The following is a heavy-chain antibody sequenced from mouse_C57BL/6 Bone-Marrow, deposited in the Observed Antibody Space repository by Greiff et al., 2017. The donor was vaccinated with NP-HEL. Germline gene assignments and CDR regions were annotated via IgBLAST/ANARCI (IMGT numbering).Heavy chain of an antibody. V-gene: IGHV1-15*01. CDR1: GYTFTDYE. D-gene: IGHD2-1*01. Sequence: QVQLQQSGAELVRPGASVTLSCKASGYTFTDYEMHWVKQTPVHGLEWIGAIDPETGGTAYNQKFKGKAILTADKSSSTAYMELRSLTSEDSAVYYCTRSEGNFSWFAYWGQGTLVTVSA. J-gene: IGHJ3*01. CDR2: IDPETGGT. CDR3: TRSEGNFSWFAY.